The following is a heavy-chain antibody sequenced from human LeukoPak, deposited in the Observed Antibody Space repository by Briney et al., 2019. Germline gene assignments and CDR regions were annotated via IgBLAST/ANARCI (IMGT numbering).Heavy chain of an antibody. CDR1: GYTLAYYG. CDR2: ISADNGNT. Sequence: ASVKVSSKASGYTLAYYGISWVRQAPGQGLEWMGWISADNGNTNYAQKLQGRVTITADESTSTAYMELSSLRSEDTAVYYCASWKVQIQLCPVYYYYGMDVWGQGTTVTVSS. D-gene: IGHD5-18*01. J-gene: IGHJ6*02. V-gene: IGHV1-18*01. CDR3: ASWKVQIQLCPVYYYYGMDV.